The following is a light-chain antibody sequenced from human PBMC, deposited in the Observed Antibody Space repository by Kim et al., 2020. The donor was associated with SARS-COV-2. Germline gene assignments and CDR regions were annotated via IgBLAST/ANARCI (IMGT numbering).Light chain of an antibody. CDR2: YDS. Sequence: APGKTARITCGGNNIGSKSVHVYQQKPGQAPVLVIYYDSDRPSGIPERFSGSNSGNTATLTISRVEAGDEADYYCQVWDSSSDHPVFGTGTKVTVL. CDR3: QVWDSSSDHPV. CDR1: NIGSKS. J-gene: IGLJ1*01. V-gene: IGLV3-21*04.